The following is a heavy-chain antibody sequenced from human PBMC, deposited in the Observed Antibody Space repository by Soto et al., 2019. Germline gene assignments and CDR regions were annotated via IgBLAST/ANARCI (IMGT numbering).Heavy chain of an antibody. J-gene: IGHJ4*02. Sequence: HPGGSLRLSCTASGFNFGDFAMSWVRQAPGKGLEWVGFIRNIGYGGAPEYAASVKGRVTISRDDSKSIVYLQMNSLGTEDTAVYYCTRAVLGSPTIVKGYFDYWGQGTLVTVSS. CDR2: IRNIGYGGAP. D-gene: IGHD4-4*01. CDR1: GFNFGDFA. CDR3: TRAVLGSPTIVKGYFDY. V-gene: IGHV3-49*04.